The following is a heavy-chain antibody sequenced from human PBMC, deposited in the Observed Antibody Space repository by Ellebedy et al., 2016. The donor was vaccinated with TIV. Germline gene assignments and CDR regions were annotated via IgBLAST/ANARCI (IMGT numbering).Heavy chain of an antibody. D-gene: IGHD3-16*01. CDR3: ARDYTSLSRDDAFDI. CDR2: IRAYSGNR. Sequence: AASVKVSCKASGYTFTSYGISWVRQAPGQGLEWMGWIRAYSGNRNYAQKLQGRVTMTTDQSTRTAYMELRSLRSEDTAVYYCARDYTSLSRDDAFDIWGQGTMVTVSS. J-gene: IGHJ3*02. V-gene: IGHV1-18*04. CDR1: GYTFTSYG.